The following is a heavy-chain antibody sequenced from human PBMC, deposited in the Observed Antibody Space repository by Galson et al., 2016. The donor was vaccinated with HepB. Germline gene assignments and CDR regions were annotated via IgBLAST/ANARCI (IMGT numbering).Heavy chain of an antibody. J-gene: IGHJ4*02. Sequence: QSGAEGKKPGESLRLSCQGSGYSFTSHWITWVHQMPGKGPEWMGKIDNIASYINYSPSFQGHVTISADKSISTAYLQWSSLKASDTAMYYCARHHWRAFEYWGQGTLVTVSS. CDR1: GYSFTSHW. CDR3: ARHHWRAFEY. D-gene: IGHD1-1*01. CDR2: IDNIASYI. V-gene: IGHV5-10-1*01.